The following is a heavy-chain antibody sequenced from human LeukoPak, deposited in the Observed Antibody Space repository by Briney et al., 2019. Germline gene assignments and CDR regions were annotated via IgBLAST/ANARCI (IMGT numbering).Heavy chain of an antibody. J-gene: IGHJ6*03. CDR3: ARGEGYYDFWSGYLGRVPYYYYYMDV. D-gene: IGHD3-3*01. CDR2: IKQDGSEK. Sequence: GGSLRLSRAASGFTFSSYWMSWVRQAPGKGLEWVANIKQDGSEKYYVDSVKGRFTISRDNAKNSLYLQMNSLRAEDTAVYYCARGEGYYDFWSGYLGRVPYYYYYMDVWGKGTTVTVSS. CDR1: GFTFSSYW. V-gene: IGHV3-7*01.